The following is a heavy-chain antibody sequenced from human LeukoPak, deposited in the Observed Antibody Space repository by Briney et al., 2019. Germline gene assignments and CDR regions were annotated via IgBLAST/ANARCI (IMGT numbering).Heavy chain of an antibody. V-gene: IGHV4-34*01. Sequence: RTSETLSLTCAVYGGSFSGYYWSWIRQPPGKGLEWIGEINHSGSTNHNPSLKSRVTISVDTSKNQFSLKLSSVTAADTAVYYCARRPANYCDSSGYYPTYAFDIWGQGTMVTVSS. CDR1: GGSFSGYY. J-gene: IGHJ3*02. CDR2: INHSGST. CDR3: ARRPANYCDSSGYYPTYAFDI. D-gene: IGHD3-22*01.